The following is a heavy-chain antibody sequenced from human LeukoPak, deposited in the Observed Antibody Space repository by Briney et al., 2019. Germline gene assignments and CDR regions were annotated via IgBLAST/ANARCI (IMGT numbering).Heavy chain of an antibody. CDR1: GFTFSSYA. Sequence: QTGGSLRLSCAASGFTFSSYAMHWVRQAAGKGLEWVAVISYDGSNKYYADSVKGRFTISGDNSKNTLYLQMNSLRAEDTAVYYCARGSWRLVRGAASFESWGQGTLVTVSS. V-gene: IGHV3-30-3*01. D-gene: IGHD3-10*01. CDR2: ISYDGSNK. J-gene: IGHJ4*02. CDR3: ARGSWRLVRGAASFES.